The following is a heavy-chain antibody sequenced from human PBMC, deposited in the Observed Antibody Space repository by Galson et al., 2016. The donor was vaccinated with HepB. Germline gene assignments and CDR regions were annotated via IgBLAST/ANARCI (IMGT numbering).Heavy chain of an antibody. J-gene: IGHJ5*02. D-gene: IGHD5-12*01. Sequence: QSGAEVKKPGESLKISCKGSGYNFTNYWIGWVRQMPGKGLEWVALVYPGDSDAIYSPSFQGHVTISADNSISTAYLQWSGLKASDTAMYYCVRRGYSGYASVDPWGQGSLVTVSS. CDR1: GYNFTNYW. CDR3: VRRGYSGYASVDP. CDR2: VYPGDSDA. V-gene: IGHV5-51*01.